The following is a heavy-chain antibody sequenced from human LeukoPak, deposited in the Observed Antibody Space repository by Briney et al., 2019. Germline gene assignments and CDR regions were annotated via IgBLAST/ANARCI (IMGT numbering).Heavy chain of an antibody. J-gene: IGHJ4*02. V-gene: IGHV3-74*01. CDR2: IDSDGSTT. Sequence: GGSLRLSCAASGFTFSDYYMSWIRQAPGKGLVWVSRIDSDGSTTDHADSVKGRFTISRDNANNTLYLQMNSLRAEDAGVYYCARGLTLLGYCSSTSCLINYWGQGTLVTVSS. CDR1: GFTFSDYY. D-gene: IGHD2-2*01. CDR3: ARGLTLLGYCSSTSCLINY.